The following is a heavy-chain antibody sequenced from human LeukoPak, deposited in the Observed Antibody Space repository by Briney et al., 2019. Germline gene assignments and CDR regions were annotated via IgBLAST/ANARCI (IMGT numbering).Heavy chain of an antibody. CDR1: GFTLSDYG. J-gene: IGHJ4*02. V-gene: IGHV3-48*02. CDR2: ISGSDSYT. CDR3: ARGAGSGSWLIDD. Sequence: PGGSLRLSCAASGFTLSDYGVNWVRQAPGKGLEWVSYISGSDSYTDYADSVKGRFTISRDNANNSLYLQMNSLRDEDTAMYYCARGAGSGSWLIDDWGQGTLVTVSS. D-gene: IGHD6-13*01.